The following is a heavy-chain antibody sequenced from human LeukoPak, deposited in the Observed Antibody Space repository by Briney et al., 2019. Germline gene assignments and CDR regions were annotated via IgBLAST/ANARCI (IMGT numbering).Heavy chain of an antibody. V-gene: IGHV3-30*18. CDR1: GFTFSSYG. D-gene: IGHD3-3*01. J-gene: IGHJ3*02. CDR2: ISYDGSNK. Sequence: GGSLRLSCAASGFTFSSYGMHWVRQAPGKGLEWVAVISYDGSNKYYADSVKGRFTISRDNSKNTLYLQMNSLRAEDTAVYYCAKKGRFGAYDFWSGYDRGAADAFDIWGQGTMVTVSS. CDR3: AKKGRFGAYDFWSGYDRGAADAFDI.